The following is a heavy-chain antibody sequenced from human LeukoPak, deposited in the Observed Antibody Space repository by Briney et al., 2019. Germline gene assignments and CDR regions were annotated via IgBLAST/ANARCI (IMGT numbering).Heavy chain of an antibody. CDR2: ISSSSSYI. Sequence: GGSLRLSCAASGFTFSSYGMTWVRQAPGKGLEWVSSISSSSSYIYYADSVKGRFTISRDNAKNSLNLQMNSLRAEDTAVYYCTCKGYTYGFDSWGQGTLVTVSS. CDR1: GFTFSSYG. J-gene: IGHJ4*02. V-gene: IGHV3-21*01. D-gene: IGHD5-18*01. CDR3: TCKGYTYGFDS.